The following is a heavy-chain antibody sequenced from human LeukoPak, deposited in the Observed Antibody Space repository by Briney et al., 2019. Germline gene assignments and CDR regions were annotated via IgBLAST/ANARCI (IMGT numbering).Heavy chain of an antibody. Sequence: GASVKVSCKASGGTFSSYAISWVRQAPGQGLEWMRGIIPIFGTANYAQKFQGRVTITADESTSTAYMELSSLRSEDTAVYYCARDRTGTTSPPDYWGQGTLVTVSS. CDR1: GGTFSSYA. CDR3: ARDRTGTTSPPDY. V-gene: IGHV1-69*13. D-gene: IGHD1-7*01. J-gene: IGHJ4*02. CDR2: IIPIFGTA.